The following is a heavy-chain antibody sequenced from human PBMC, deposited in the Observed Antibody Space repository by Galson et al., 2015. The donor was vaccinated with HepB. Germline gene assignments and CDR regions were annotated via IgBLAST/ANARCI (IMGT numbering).Heavy chain of an antibody. J-gene: IGHJ4*02. Sequence: SVKVSCKASGYTFTGHHVHWVRQAPGQGPEWMGIINPSDGSTIYAQKFQGRVTMTSDTSTSTGYMELSSLRSEDTAVYYCARDGGQWGDEDYWGQGTLVTVPS. CDR3: ARDGGQWGDEDY. D-gene: IGHD3-16*01. CDR1: GYTFTGHH. V-gene: IGHV1-46*01. CDR2: INPSDGST.